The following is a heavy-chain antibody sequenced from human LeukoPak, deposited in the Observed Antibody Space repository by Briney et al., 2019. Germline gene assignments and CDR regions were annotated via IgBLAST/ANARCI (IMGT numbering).Heavy chain of an antibody. CDR2: IYYSGST. V-gene: IGHV4-30-4*08. D-gene: IGHD5-18*01. CDR1: GGSISSGDYY. J-gene: IGHJ4*02. Sequence: SETLSLTCTVSGGSISSGDYYWSWIRQPPGKGLEWIGYIYYSGSTYYNPSLKSRVTISVDTSKNQFSLKLSSVTAADTAVYYCAGHRGYGSRADYWGQGILVTVSS. CDR3: AGHRGYGSRADY.